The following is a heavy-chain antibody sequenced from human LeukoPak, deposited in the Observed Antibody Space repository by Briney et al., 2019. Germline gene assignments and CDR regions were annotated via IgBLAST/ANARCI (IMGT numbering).Heavy chain of an antibody. Sequence: PGGSLRLSCAASGFTFSSYAMHWVRQAPGKGLEWVAVISYDGSNKYYADSVKGRFTISRDNSKNTLYLQMNSLRAEDTAVYYCARDGLQRGFDYWGQGTLVTVSS. CDR1: GFTFSSYA. J-gene: IGHJ4*02. CDR2: ISYDGSNK. V-gene: IGHV3-30-3*01. CDR3: ARDGLQRGFDY. D-gene: IGHD3-10*01.